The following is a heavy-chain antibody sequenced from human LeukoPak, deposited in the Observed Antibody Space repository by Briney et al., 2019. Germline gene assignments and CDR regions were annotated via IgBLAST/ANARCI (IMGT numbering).Heavy chain of an antibody. CDR2: IYHSGST. V-gene: IGHV4-38-2*02. D-gene: IGHD6-19*01. Sequence: SETLSLTCTVSGYSISSGYYWGWIRQPPGKGLEWIGEIYHSGSTNYNPSLKSRVTISVDKSKNQFSLKLSSVTAADTAVYYCAREGIAVAGTGLDYWGQGTLVTVSS. J-gene: IGHJ4*02. CDR1: GYSISSGYY. CDR3: AREGIAVAGTGLDY.